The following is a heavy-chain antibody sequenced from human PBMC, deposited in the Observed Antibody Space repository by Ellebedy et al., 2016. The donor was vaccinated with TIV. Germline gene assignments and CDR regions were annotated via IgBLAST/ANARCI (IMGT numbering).Heavy chain of an antibody. J-gene: IGHJ4*02. Sequence: LSLTXXASGFSSSNDAMSWVRQAPGKGLEWVSAITGGVASTYYADSVKGRFTISRDNSRTTLYLQMNSLRAEDTAVYYCARGGLSYFDYWGQGTLVTVSS. CDR3: ARGGLSYFDY. V-gene: IGHV3-23*01. D-gene: IGHD5-12*01. CDR1: GFSSSNDA. CDR2: ITGGVAST.